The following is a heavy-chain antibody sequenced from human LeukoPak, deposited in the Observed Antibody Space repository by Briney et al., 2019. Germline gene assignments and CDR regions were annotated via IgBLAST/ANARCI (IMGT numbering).Heavy chain of an antibody. Sequence: PGTSLRLSCAASGFTFSSYGMHWVRQAPGKGLEWVALIWSDGSNKFYSDSVKGRFTISRDSSKHTLYLQMNSLRADGTASCYCARRDYGDAFDYWGQGTLVTVSS. CDR2: IWSDGSNK. D-gene: IGHD4-17*01. J-gene: IGHJ4*02. CDR3: ARRDYGDAFDY. V-gene: IGHV3-33*01. CDR1: GFTFSSYG.